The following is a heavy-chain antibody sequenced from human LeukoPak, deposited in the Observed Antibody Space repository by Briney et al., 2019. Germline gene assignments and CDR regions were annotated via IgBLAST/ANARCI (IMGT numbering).Heavy chain of an antibody. CDR3: ARDHDSSGRTDDAFDI. Sequence: ASVKVSCKASGYTFTDYYIHWVRQALGQGLEWMGRINPNSGVTNYAQKFQGRFTMTRDESISTAYMELSRLTSDDTAVFFCARDHDSSGRTDDAFDIWGQGTMVTVSS. CDR1: GYTFTDYY. D-gene: IGHD3-22*01. CDR2: INPNSGVT. J-gene: IGHJ3*02. V-gene: IGHV1-2*06.